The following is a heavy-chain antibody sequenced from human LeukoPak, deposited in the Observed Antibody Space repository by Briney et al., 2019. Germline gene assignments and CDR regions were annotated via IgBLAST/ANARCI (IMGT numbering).Heavy chain of an antibody. J-gene: IGHJ4*02. CDR3: ARQRGYDSGGTGSFDS. CDR2: IYSTGST. V-gene: IGHV4-31*03. D-gene: IGHD6-19*01. CDR1: GGSIGGAGSY. Sequence: SETLSLTCSVSGGSIGGAGSYWTWIRQQPGKDLGWIGYIYSTGSTSFNPSLRSRVSMSVDTSENQFSLRLSSVTAADRGAYFCARQRGYDSGGTGSFDSWGQGILVTVSS.